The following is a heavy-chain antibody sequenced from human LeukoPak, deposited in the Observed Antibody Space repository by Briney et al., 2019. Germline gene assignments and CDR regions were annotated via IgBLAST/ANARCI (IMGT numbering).Heavy chain of an antibody. Sequence: GGSLRLSCAASGFTVSSNYMSWVRQAPGKGLEWVSVIYSGGSTYYADSVKGRFTISRGNSKNTLYLQMNSLRAEDTAVYYCARVPVVTAIEIDYYFDYWGQGTLVTVSS. CDR2: IYSGGST. V-gene: IGHV3-53*01. CDR1: GFTVSSNY. CDR3: ARVPVVTAIEIDYYFDY. J-gene: IGHJ4*02. D-gene: IGHD2-21*02.